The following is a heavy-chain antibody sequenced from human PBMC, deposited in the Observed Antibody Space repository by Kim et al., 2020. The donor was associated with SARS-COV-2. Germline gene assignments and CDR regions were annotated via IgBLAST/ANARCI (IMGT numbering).Heavy chain of an antibody. CDR1: GGSISSYY. Sequence: SETLSLTCTVSGGSISSYYWSWIRQPPGKGLEWIGYIYYSGSTNYNPSLKSRVTISVDTSKNQFSLKLSSVTAADTAVYYCARGSYYDFWRQPDDAFDIWGQGTMVTVSS. CDR3: ARGSYYDFWRQPDDAFDI. CDR2: IYYSGST. V-gene: IGHV4-59*01. D-gene: IGHD3-3*01. J-gene: IGHJ3*02.